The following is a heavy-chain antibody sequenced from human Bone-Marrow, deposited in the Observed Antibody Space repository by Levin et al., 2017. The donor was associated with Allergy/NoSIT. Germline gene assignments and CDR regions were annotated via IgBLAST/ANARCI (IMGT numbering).Heavy chain of an antibody. CDR2: INTNTGNP. D-gene: IGHD5-12*01. V-gene: IGHV7-4-1*02. J-gene: IGHJ4*02. Sequence: GGSLRLSCKTSGYTFTTYAMNWVRQAPGQGLEWMGWINTNTGNPTYAPGFTGRYVFSLDTSVGTAYLQISSLKAEDTAMYFCARDGLRESTAYDPIDYWGQGTLVTVSS. CDR1: GYTFTTYA. CDR3: ARDGLRESTAYDPIDY.